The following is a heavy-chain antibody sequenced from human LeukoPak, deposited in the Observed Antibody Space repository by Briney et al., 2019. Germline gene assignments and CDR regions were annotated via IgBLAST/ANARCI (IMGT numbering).Heavy chain of an antibody. Sequence: GGSLRLSCAASGFTFSTAWMSWVRQAPGKWLEWVANINQDGSEKYSVDSVKGRFTISRDNTKKSLYLQMNSLRAEDTAVYYCARGDGSGWHIYWGQGTLVTVSS. V-gene: IGHV3-7*05. CDR2: INQDGSEK. CDR1: GFTFSTAW. CDR3: ARGDGSGWHIY. D-gene: IGHD6-19*01. J-gene: IGHJ4*02.